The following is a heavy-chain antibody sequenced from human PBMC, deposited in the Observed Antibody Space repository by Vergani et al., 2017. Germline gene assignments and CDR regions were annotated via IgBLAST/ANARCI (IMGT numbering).Heavy chain of an antibody. CDR2: ISPGASTI. CDR3: AKKLGIATTRHDCAKDV. CDR1: GSKFSDHY. D-gene: IGHD6-13*01. V-gene: IGHV3-11*04. J-gene: IGHJ6*01. Sequence: LEESGGGSVKPGGSLRLSCAASGSKFSDHYMSWIRQAPGKGLVWVSHISPGASTISYTDSVTGRFTVSRDNDNNSLTLDMTTLRLEDTAVYYCAKKLGIATTRHDCAKDVWGEGTTVTVSS.